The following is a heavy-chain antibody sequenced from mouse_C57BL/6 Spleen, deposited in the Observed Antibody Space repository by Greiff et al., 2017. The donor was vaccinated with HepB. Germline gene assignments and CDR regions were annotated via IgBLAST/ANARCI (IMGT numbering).Heavy chain of an antibody. V-gene: IGHV1-5*01. CDR3: TRGVVTTVGGSYFDY. D-gene: IGHD1-1*01. J-gene: IGHJ2*01. Sequence: VQLQQSGTVLARPGASVKMSCKTSGYTFTSYWMHWVKQRPGQGLEWIGAIYPGNSDTSYNQKFKGKAKLTAVTSASTAYMELSSLTNEDSAVYYCTRGVVTTVGGSYFDYWGQGTTLTVSS. CDR2: IYPGNSDT. CDR1: GYTFTSYW.